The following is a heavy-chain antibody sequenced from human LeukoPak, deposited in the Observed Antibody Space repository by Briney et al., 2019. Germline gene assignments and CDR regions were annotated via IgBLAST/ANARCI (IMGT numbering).Heavy chain of an antibody. J-gene: IGHJ3*01. V-gene: IGHV3-21*01. CDR3: ARDYAKLGYCSGSSCPDAFDV. D-gene: IGHD2-2*03. Sequence: GGSLRLSCAASGFTFSSYGMHWVRQAPGKGLEWVSAISGSSTYIYYADSVRGRFTISRDNAKNSLYLQMNSLRAEDTAVYYCARDYAKLGYCSGSSCPDAFDVWGQGTMVTVSS. CDR2: ISGSSTYI. CDR1: GFTFSSYG.